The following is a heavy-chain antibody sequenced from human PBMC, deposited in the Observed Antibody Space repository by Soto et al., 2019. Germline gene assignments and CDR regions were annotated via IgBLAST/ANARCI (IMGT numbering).Heavy chain of an antibody. J-gene: IGHJ4*02. CDR3: ARESEDLTSNFDY. CDR2: ISYDGTNT. CDR1: GFTFSYYA. V-gene: IGHV3-33*08. Sequence: GGSLRLSCAASGFTFSYYAMHWVRQAPGRGLEWVALISYDGTNTYYTESVKGRFTISRDNAKNSLYLEMNSLRAEDTAVYYCARESEDLTSNFDYWGLGTLVTVSS.